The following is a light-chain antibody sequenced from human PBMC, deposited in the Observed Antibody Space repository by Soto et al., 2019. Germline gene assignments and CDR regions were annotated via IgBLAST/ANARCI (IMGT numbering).Light chain of an antibody. CDR3: NSYASSSARV. Sequence: QSALTQPASVSGSPGQSITISCTGTSSDVGAFNYVSWHQQYPGKAPKLIIYEVTNRPSGVSNRFSGSKSGNTASLTISGLQAEDEADYYCNSYASSSARVFGGGTKLTVL. CDR1: SSDVGAFNY. CDR2: EVT. V-gene: IGLV2-14*01. J-gene: IGLJ3*02.